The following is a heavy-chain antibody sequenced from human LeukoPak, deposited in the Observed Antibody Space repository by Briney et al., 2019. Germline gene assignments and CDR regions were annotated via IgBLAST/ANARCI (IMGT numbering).Heavy chain of an antibody. Sequence: ASVKVSCKASGYTFTSYFMHWVRQAPGQGLEWMGGIIPIFGTANYAQKFQGRVTITADESTSTAYMELSSLRSEDTAVYYCARKGRGPTGIVGATPPDYWGQGTLVTVSS. J-gene: IGHJ4*02. CDR3: ARKGRGPTGIVGATPPDY. D-gene: IGHD1-26*01. V-gene: IGHV1-69*13. CDR1: GYTFTSYF. CDR2: IIPIFGTA.